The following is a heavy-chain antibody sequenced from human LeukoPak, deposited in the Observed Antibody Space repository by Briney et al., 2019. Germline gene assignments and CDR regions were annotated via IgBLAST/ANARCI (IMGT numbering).Heavy chain of an antibody. Sequence: GGSLRLSCAASGFTFSDYYMNWIRQAPRKGLEWLSYISSSGSTIYSADSVKGRFTISRDNAKNTLYLQMNSLRAEDTAVYFCAKRGVVIRVILVGFHKEAYYFDSWGQGALVTVSS. CDR3: AKRGVVIRVILVGFHKEAYYFDS. CDR2: ISSSGSTI. J-gene: IGHJ4*02. D-gene: IGHD3-22*01. CDR1: GFTFSDYY. V-gene: IGHV3-11*01.